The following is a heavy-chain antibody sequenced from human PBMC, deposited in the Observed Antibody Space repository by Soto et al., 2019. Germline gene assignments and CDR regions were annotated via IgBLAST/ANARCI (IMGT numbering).Heavy chain of an antibody. J-gene: IGHJ4*02. V-gene: IGHV3-30*18. CDR3: AKERGKIVGVDFDY. CDR1: GFTFSSYG. D-gene: IGHD1-26*01. Sequence: QVQLVESGGGVVQPGRSLRLSCAASGFTFSSYGMHWVRQAPGKGLEWVAVISYDGSNKYYADSVKGRFTISRDNSKNTLYLQMNSLRAEDTAVYYSAKERGKIVGVDFDYWGQGTLVTVSS. CDR2: ISYDGSNK.